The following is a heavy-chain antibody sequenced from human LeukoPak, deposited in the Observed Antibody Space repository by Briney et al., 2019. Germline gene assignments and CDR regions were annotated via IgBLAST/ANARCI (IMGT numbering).Heavy chain of an antibody. CDR2: IIPILGIA. Sequence: GASVKLSCTASGVTFSSYTISGVRQAPGQGLEWMGRIIPILGIANYAQHSQGEVTYTAAKSTSTAHSELSSLRPQATTVYNCSRDVPECSSTSSPFDYWGQGTLVTVSS. J-gene: IGHJ4*02. D-gene: IGHD2-2*01. V-gene: IGHV1-69*04. CDR1: GVTFSSYT. CDR3: SRDVPECSSTSSPFDY.